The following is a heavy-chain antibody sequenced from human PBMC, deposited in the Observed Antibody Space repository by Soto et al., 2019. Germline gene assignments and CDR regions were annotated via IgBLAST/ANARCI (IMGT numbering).Heavy chain of an antibody. CDR3: ARDKYYYDSSGYYAIDY. D-gene: IGHD3-22*01. CDR1: GVSLNGYL. CDR2: IWYDGSNK. V-gene: IGHV3-33*08. Sequence: PWGSLELGCAGSGVSLNGYLMHWVRQDPGKGLEWVAVIWYDGSNKYYADSVKGRFTISRDNSKNTLYLQMNSLRAEDTAVYYCARDKYYYDSSGYYAIDYWGQGTLVTVSS. J-gene: IGHJ4*02.